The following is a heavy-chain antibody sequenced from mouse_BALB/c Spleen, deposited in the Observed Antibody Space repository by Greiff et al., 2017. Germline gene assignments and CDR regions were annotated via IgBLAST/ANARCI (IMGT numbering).Heavy chain of an antibody. CDR1: GFNIKDYY. CDR2: IDPENGNT. Sequence: VQLQQSGAELVRPGALVKLSCKASGFNIKDYYMHWVKQRPEQGLEWIGWIDPENGNTIYDPKFQGKASITADTSSNTAYLQLSSLTSEDTAVYYCDRGGFAYWGQGTLVTVSA. CDR3: DRGGFAY. J-gene: IGHJ3*01. V-gene: IGHV14-1*02.